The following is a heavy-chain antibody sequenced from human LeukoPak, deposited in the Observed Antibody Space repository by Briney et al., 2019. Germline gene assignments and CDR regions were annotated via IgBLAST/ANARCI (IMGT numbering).Heavy chain of an antibody. V-gene: IGHV1-46*01. Sequence: ASVKLSCKVSGYSLTSNYIHWVRQAPGQGLEWMGMIYPRDGSTSYAQRFQDRVTVTRDTSTSTVHMELSGLRSEDTAVYYCARDQEGFDYWGQGTLVTVSS. J-gene: IGHJ4*02. CDR1: GYSLTSNY. CDR2: IYPRDGST. CDR3: ARDQEGFDY.